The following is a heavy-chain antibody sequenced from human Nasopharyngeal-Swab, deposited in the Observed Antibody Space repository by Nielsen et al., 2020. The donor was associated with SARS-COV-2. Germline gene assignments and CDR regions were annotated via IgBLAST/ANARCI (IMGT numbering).Heavy chain of an antibody. J-gene: IGHJ5*02. V-gene: IGHV7-4-1*02. CDR1: GYTFTGYY. CDR2: INTNTGNP. D-gene: IGHD2-15*01. Sequence: ASVKVSCKASGYTFTGYYMHRVRQAPGQGLEWMGWINTNTGNPTYAQGFTGRFVFSLDTSVSTAYLQISSLKAEDTAVYYCARGIVVVVAATRWFDPWGTLTLLTVSS. CDR3: ARGIVVVVAATRWFDP.